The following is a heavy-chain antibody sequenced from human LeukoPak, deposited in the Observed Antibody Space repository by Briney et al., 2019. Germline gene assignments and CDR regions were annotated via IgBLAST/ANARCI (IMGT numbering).Heavy chain of an antibody. CDR3: AKNGQSGFSFDP. J-gene: IGHJ5*02. CDR2: IYYSGST. D-gene: IGHD3-3*01. Sequence: SETLSLTCTVSGGSISSYYWSWIRQPPGKGLEWIGYIYYSGSTTYNPSLKSRVTISADSSKNQFSLKLSSVTAADTAVYYCAKNGQSGFSFDPWGQGTLVTVSS. CDR1: GGSISSYY. V-gene: IGHV4-59*12.